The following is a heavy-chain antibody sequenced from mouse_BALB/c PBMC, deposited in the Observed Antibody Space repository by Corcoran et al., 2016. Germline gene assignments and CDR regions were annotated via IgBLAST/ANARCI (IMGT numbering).Heavy chain of an antibody. CDR3: ARSTELGRGPVPAMDY. D-gene: IGHD4-1*01. Sequence: LVKTGASVKISCKASGYSFTGYYMHWVKQSHGKSLEWIGYISCYNGATSYNQKFKGKATFTVDTSSSTAYMQFNSLTSEDSAVYYGARSTELGRGPVPAMDYWGQGTSVTVSS. V-gene: IGHV1S34*01. J-gene: IGHJ4*01. CDR1: GYSFTGYY. CDR2: ISCYNGAT.